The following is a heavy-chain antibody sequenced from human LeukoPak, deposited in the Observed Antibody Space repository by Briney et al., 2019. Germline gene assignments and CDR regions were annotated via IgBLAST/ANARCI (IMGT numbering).Heavy chain of an antibody. J-gene: IGHJ5*02. CDR2: IYYSGST. D-gene: IGHD6-13*01. V-gene: IGHV4-59*01. Sequence: SETLSLTCTVSGGSISSYYWSWIRQPPGKGLEWIGYIYYSGSTNYNPSLKSRVTISVDTSKNQFSLKLSSVTAADTAVYYCARVVWVYGRYWFDPWGQGTLVTVSS. CDR1: GGSISSYY. CDR3: ARVVWVYGRYWFDP.